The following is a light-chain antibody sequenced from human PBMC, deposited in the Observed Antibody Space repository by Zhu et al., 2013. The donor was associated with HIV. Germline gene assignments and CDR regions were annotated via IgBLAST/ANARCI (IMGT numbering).Light chain of an antibody. J-gene: IGKJ3*01. V-gene: IGKV3-15*01. CDR2: GAS. CDR1: QSVSSN. CDR3: QQYNSYPFT. Sequence: EIVMTQSPATLSVSPGERATLSCRASQSVSSNLAWYQQKPGQAPRLLIYGASTRATGIPARFSGSGSGTEFTLTITSLQPEDFATYYCQQYNSYPFTFGPGTRVDLK.